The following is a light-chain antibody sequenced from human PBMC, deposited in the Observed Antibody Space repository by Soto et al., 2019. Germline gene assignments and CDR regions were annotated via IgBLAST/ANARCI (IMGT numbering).Light chain of an antibody. CDR2: GAS. J-gene: IGKJ4*01. Sequence: EIVMTQSPATLSVSPGERATLSCRASQSVSSNLAWYQQQPGQAPRLLIYGASTSATGFPATFSGSGSGTAFTLTISSLQSEDFAVYDCQQYNNWALTFGGGTKVEIK. CDR1: QSVSSN. V-gene: IGKV3-15*01. CDR3: QQYNNWALT.